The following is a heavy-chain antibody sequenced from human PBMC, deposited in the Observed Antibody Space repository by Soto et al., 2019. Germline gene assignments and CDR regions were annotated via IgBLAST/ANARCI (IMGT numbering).Heavy chain of an antibody. CDR2: ISSSSSYI. V-gene: IGHV3-21*01. CDR3: ASSKLEGYSSGWSWFDP. Sequence: EVQLVESGGGLVKPGGSLRLSCAASGFTFSSYSMNWVRQAPGKGLEWVSSISSSSSYIYYADSVKGRFTISRDNAKNSLYLQMNSLRAEDTAVYYCASSKLEGYSSGWSWFDPWGQGTLVTVSS. D-gene: IGHD6-19*01. CDR1: GFTFSSYS. J-gene: IGHJ5*02.